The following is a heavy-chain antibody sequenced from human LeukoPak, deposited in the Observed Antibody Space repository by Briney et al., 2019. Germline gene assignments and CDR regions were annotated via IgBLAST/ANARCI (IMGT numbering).Heavy chain of an antibody. CDR2: ISAYNGNT. V-gene: IGHV1-18*01. Sequence: ASVKVSCKASGYTFTSYGISWVRQAPGQGLEWMGWISAYNGNTNYAQKLQGRVTMTTDPSPSTAYMELRSLRSDDTAVYYCARDTPYSSSWFPSYYGMDVWGQGTTVTVSS. CDR1: GYTFTSYG. J-gene: IGHJ6*02. D-gene: IGHD6-13*01. CDR3: ARDTPYSSSWFPSYYGMDV.